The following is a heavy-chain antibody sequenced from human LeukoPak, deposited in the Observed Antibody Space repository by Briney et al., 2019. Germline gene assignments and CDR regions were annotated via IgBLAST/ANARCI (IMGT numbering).Heavy chain of an antibody. Sequence: PGGSLRLSCAASGFTFSSYWMSWVRQAPGKGLEGVVNIKQDGSEKYYVDSVKGRFTISRDNAKNSLYLQMNSLRAEDTAVYYCARDDISRTQGYCSGGSCYLIYYYYYGMDVWGQGTTVTVSS. CDR1: GFTFSSYW. CDR3: ARDDISRTQGYCSGGSCYLIYYYYYGMDV. V-gene: IGHV3-7*01. D-gene: IGHD2-15*01. CDR2: IKQDGSEK. J-gene: IGHJ6*02.